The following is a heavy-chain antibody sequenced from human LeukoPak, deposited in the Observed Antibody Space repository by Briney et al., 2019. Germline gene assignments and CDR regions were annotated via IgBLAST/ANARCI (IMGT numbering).Heavy chain of an antibody. CDR1: GFTFSSYS. CDR3: ARDYIAARPYYFDY. CDR2: ISSSSTI. V-gene: IGHV3-48*01. J-gene: IGHJ4*02. D-gene: IGHD6-6*01. Sequence: GGSLRLPCAASGFTFSSYSMNWVRQAPGKGLEWVSYISSSSTIYYADSVKGRFTISRDNAKNSLYLQMNSLRAEDTAVYYCARDYIAARPYYFDYWGQGTLVTVSS.